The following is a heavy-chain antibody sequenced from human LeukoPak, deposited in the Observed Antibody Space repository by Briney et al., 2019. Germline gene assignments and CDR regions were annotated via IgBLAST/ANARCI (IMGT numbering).Heavy chain of an antibody. J-gene: IGHJ5*02. CDR1: GGSISSYY. Sequence: SETLSLICTVSGGSISSYYWSWIRQPPGKGLEWIGYIYYSGSTNYNPSLKSRVTISVDTSKNQFSLKLSSVTAADTAVYYCARGLGGSGWLGFDPWGQGTLVTVSS. D-gene: IGHD6-19*01. V-gene: IGHV4-59*01. CDR3: ARGLGGSGWLGFDP. CDR2: IYYSGST.